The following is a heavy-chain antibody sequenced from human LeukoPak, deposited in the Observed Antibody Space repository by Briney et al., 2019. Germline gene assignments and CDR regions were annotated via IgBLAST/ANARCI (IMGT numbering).Heavy chain of an antibody. CDR3: AILVGATIRPDDAFDI. V-gene: IGHV1-3*01. CDR2: INAGNGNT. J-gene: IGHJ3*02. D-gene: IGHD1-26*01. CDR1: GYTFTSYA. Sequence: GASVKVSCTASGYTFTSYAMHWVRQAPGQRLEWMGWINAGNGNTKYSQKFQGRVTITRDTSASTAYMELSSLRSEDTAVYYCAILVGATIRPDDAFDIWGQGTMVTVSS.